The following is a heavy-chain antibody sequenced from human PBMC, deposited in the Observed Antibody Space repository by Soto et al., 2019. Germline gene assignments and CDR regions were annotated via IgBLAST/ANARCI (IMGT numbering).Heavy chain of an antibody. V-gene: IGHV1-69*02. CDR1: GGTFSSYT. Sequence: QVQLVQSGAEVTKPGSSVKVSCKASGGTFSSYTISWVRQAPGQGLEWMGRIIPILGIANYAQKFQGRVTITADKSTSPAYMVLSSLRSEDTAVYYCAGDDGLAYCGGDCYSWGQGTRVTVSS. CDR3: AGDDGLAYCGGDCYS. J-gene: IGHJ4*02. CDR2: IIPILGIA. D-gene: IGHD2-21*02.